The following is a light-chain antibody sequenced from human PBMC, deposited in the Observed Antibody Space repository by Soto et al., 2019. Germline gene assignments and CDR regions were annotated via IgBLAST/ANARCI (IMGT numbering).Light chain of an antibody. J-gene: IGLJ3*02. CDR2: EVT. CDR1: SSDIGGYDH. V-gene: IGLV2-8*01. CDR3: GSFAGPVWV. Sequence: QSALTQPPSASGSPGQSVTISCTGTSSDIGGYDHVSWYQQHPGKAPKAVIYEVTKRPSGVPDRFSGFKAGNTASLTVFGLQAEDEADYYCGSFAGPVWVFGGGTKVTVL.